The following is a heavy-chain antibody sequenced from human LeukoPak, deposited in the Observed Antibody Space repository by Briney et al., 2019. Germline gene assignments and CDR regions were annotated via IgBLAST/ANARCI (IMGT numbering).Heavy chain of an antibody. J-gene: IGHJ4*02. CDR1: GFTVSNTY. Sequence: GGSLRLSCAASGFTVSNTYMSWVRQAPGEGLEWVSVIHSGGDTYYADSVRGRFTISRDNSKSTLFLQMNSLRVEDTAVYYCAREFGTSCCNYFDCWGQGTLVSVSS. D-gene: IGHD2-2*01. CDR2: IHSGGDT. V-gene: IGHV3-66*01. CDR3: AREFGTSCCNYFDC.